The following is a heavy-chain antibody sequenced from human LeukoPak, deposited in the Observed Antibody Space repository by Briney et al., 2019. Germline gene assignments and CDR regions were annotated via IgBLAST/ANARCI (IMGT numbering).Heavy chain of an antibody. CDR1: GYSFTSYW. CDR3: ARHKAPYYYDSSGYYPSVGDY. J-gene: IGHJ4*02. V-gene: IGHV5-51*01. Sequence: ESLKIPCKGSGYSFTSYWLGWVRQMPRKGLEWKGIIYPGYSDTRYSPSFQGQVTNSADKSISTAYLQWSSLKASDTAMYYCARHKAPYYYDSSGYYPSVGDYWGQGTLVTVSS. D-gene: IGHD3-22*01. CDR2: IYPGYSDT.